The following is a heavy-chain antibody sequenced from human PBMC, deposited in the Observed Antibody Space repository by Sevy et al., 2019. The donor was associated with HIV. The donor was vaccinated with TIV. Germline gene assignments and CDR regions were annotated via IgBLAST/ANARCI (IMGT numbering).Heavy chain of an antibody. J-gene: IGHJ5*02. CDR3: ARAFRYYDDSSGYGYWFDP. D-gene: IGHD3-22*01. Sequence: GGSLRLSCAASGFTFSSYSMNWVRQAPGKGLEWVSYISSSSSTIYYADSVKGRFTISRDNAKNSLYLQMNSLRDEDTAGYYCARAFRYYDDSSGYGYWFDPWGQGTLVTVSS. CDR1: GFTFSSYS. CDR2: ISSSSSTI. V-gene: IGHV3-48*02.